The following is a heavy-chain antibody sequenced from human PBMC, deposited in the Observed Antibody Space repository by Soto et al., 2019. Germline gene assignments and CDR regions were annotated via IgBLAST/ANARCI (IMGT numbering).Heavy chain of an antibody. CDR2: IKQDGSEK. Sequence: GGSLRLSCAASGFTFSSYWMSWVRQAPGKGLEWVANIKQDGSEKYYVDSVKGRFTISRDNAKNSLYLQMNSLRAEDTAVYYCARGGGGYDLFGGYYYYYYMDVWGKGTMVTVSS. D-gene: IGHD5-12*01. V-gene: IGHV3-7*01. J-gene: IGHJ6*03. CDR3: ARGGGGYDLFGGYYYYYYMDV. CDR1: GFTFSSYW.